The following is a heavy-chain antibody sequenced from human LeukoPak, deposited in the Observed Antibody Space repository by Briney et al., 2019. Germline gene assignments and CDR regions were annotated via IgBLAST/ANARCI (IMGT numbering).Heavy chain of an antibody. Sequence: SETLSLTCTVSGGSISSYYWSWIRQPPGKGLEWIGYIYYSGTTNYNPSLKSRVTISVDTSKNQFSLKLSSVTAADTAVYYCARGVYIAAAQYGYWGQRTLVTVSS. CDR2: IYYSGTT. CDR3: ARGVYIAAAQYGY. D-gene: IGHD6-13*01. J-gene: IGHJ4*02. V-gene: IGHV4-59*01. CDR1: GGSISSYY.